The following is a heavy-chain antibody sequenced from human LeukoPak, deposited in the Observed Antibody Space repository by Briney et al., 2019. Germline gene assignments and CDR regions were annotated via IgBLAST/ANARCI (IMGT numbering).Heavy chain of an antibody. Sequence: PGGSLRLSCEASEFTFSSYSMNWVRQAPGKGLEWVSYITNSGNSKSYADSVKGRFTISRDNAKNSLYLQMNSLRAEDTAVYCCARGRDLAADYWGQGTLVTVSS. CDR1: EFTFSSYS. V-gene: IGHV3-21*05. J-gene: IGHJ4*02. CDR3: ARGRDLAADY. CDR2: ITNSGNSK.